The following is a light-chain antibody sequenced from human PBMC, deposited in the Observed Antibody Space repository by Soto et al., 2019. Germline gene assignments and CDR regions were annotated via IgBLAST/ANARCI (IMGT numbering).Light chain of an antibody. CDR1: SSDVGGYNY. V-gene: IGLV2-14*03. CDR2: DVS. J-gene: IGLJ1*01. Sequence: QSVLTQPASVSGSPGQSITISCTGTSSDVGGYNYVSWYQHHPGKAPKLMIYDVSNRPSGVSNSFSGSKSGNTASLTISELQPEDEADYYCSSYTTSNTRQIVFGTGTKVTVL. CDR3: SSYTTSNTRQIV.